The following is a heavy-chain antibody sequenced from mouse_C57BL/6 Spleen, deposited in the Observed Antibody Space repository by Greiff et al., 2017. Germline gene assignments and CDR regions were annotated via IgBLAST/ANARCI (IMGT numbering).Heavy chain of an antibody. J-gene: IGHJ2*01. CDR1: GYAFSSSW. CDR3: ASNSYFDY. Sequence: VKLMESGPELVKPGASVKISCKASGYAFSSSWMNWVKQRPGKGLEWIGRIYPGDGDTNYNGKFKGKATLTADKSSSTAYMQLSSLTSEDSAVYFCASNSYFDYWGQGTTLTVSS. D-gene: IGHD1-3*01. V-gene: IGHV1-82*01. CDR2: IYPGDGDT.